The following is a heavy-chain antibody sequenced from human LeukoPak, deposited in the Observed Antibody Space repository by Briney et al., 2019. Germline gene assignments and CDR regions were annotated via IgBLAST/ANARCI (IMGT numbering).Heavy chain of an antibody. D-gene: IGHD3-10*01. J-gene: IGHJ4*02. CDR1: GYSFTSYW. CDR2: IYPGDSDT. CDR3: ARLALGGYYYGSGSYYLADY. V-gene: IGHV5-51*01. Sequence: GESLKISCKGSGYSFTSYWIGWVRQMPGKGLEWMGIIYPGDSDTRYSPSFQGQVTISADKSISTAYLQWSSLKASDTAMYYCARLALGGYYYGSGSYYLADYWGQGTLVTVSS.